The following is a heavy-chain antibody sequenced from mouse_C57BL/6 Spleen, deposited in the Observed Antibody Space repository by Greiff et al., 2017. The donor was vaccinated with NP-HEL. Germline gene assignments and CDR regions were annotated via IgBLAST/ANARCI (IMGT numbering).Heavy chain of an antibody. CDR1: GYTFTDYE. Sequence: VQLQQSGAELVRPGASVTLSCKASGYTFTDYEMHWVKQTPVHGLEWIGAIDPETGGTAYNQKFKGKAILTADKSSSTAYMGLRSLTSEDSAVYYCTRPYYYDSSWWYFDVWGTGTTVTVSS. CDR3: TRPYYYDSSWWYFDV. J-gene: IGHJ1*03. D-gene: IGHD1-1*01. CDR2: IDPETGGT. V-gene: IGHV1-15*01.